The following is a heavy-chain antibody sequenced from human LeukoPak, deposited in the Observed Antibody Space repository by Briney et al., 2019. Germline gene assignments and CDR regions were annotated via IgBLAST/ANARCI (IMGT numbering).Heavy chain of an antibody. Sequence: GASGKVSCKASGYTFTSYGISWVRQAPGQGLEWMGWISAYNGNTNYAQKLQGRVTMTTDTSTSTAYMELRSLRSDDTAVYYCARRAAGEQWPRDYFDYWGQETLVTVSS. CDR1: GYTFTSYG. J-gene: IGHJ4*02. CDR2: ISAYNGNT. V-gene: IGHV1-18*01. D-gene: IGHD6-19*01. CDR3: ARRAAGEQWPRDYFDY.